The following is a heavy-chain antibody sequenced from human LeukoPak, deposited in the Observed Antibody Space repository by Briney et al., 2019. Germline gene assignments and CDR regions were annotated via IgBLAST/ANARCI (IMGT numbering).Heavy chain of an antibody. D-gene: IGHD6-13*01. J-gene: IGHJ4*02. CDR1: GFTVSSNY. CDR2: IYSGGST. CDR3: ARDPGGRGSWYDY. V-gene: IGHV3-66*01. Sequence: GGSLRLSCAASGFTVSSNYMSWVRQAPGKGLERVSVIYSGGSTYYADSVKGRFTISRDNSKNTLYLQMNSLRAEDTAVYYCARDPGGRGSWYDYWGQGTLVTVSS.